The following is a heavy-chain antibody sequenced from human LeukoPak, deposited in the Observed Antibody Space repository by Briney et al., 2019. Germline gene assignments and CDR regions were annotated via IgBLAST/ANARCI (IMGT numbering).Heavy chain of an antibody. J-gene: IGHJ4*02. V-gene: IGHV3-7*01. CDR3: ATQSYGLFEY. Sequence: GGSLRLSCAASGFTFTSYWMSWVRQAPGKGLEWVGNIKHDGSDKYYVDSVKGRFTISRDNAKNSLYLQMNSLRAEDTAVYYCATQSYGLFEYWGQGTLVTFSS. D-gene: IGHD3-10*01. CDR2: IKHDGSDK. CDR1: GFTFTSYW.